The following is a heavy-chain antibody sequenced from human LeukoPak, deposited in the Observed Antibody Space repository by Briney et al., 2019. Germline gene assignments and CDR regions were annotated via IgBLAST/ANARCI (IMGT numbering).Heavy chain of an antibody. Sequence: VKVSCKASGGTFISYAISWVRQAPGQGLEWMGGLIPIFGTANYAQKFQGRVTITADESTSTAYMELSSLRSEDTAVYYCATTTYYYDSSGYYYVWFDPWGQGTLVTVSS. CDR1: GGTFISYA. D-gene: IGHD3-22*01. J-gene: IGHJ5*02. CDR2: LIPIFGTA. CDR3: ATTTYYYDSSGYYYVWFDP. V-gene: IGHV1-69*13.